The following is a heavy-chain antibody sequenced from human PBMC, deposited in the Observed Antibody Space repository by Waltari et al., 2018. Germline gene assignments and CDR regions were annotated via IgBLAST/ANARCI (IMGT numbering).Heavy chain of an antibody. CDR1: AGSLTSSGYY. V-gene: IGHV4-39*01. J-gene: IGHJ4*02. CDR2: FYYGEST. D-gene: IGHD1-7*01. CDR3: ARTIKGNYFPFDY. Sequence: QLQLQESGPGLVKPSETLSLTCTVSAGSLTSSGYYWGWIRQPPGKGLEWIGNFYYGESTYYNPSLKGRVTISVDTSKNRFSLKLSSVTAADTAIYYCARTIKGNYFPFDYWGQGTLVTVSS.